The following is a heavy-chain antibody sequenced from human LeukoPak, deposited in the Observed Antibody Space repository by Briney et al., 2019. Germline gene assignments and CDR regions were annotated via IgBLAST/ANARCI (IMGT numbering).Heavy chain of an antibody. J-gene: IGHJ4*02. CDR2: IYYSGST. Sequence: SETLSLTCAVYGGSFSGYYWSWIRQPPGKGLEWIGSIYYSGSTYYNPSLKSRVTISVDTSKNQFSLKLSSVTAADTAVYYCARLRPPGSGYYYDSSGWSFDYWGQGTLVTVSS. CDR1: GGSFSGYY. D-gene: IGHD3-22*01. V-gene: IGHV4-34*01. CDR3: ARLRPPGSGYYYDSSGWSFDY.